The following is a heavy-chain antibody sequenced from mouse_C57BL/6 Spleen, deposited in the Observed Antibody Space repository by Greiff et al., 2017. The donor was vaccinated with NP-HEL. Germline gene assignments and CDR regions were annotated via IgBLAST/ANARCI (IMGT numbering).Heavy chain of an antibody. D-gene: IGHD1-1*01. Sequence: EVQRVESGPELVKPGDSVKISCKASGYSFTGYFMNWVMQSHGKSLEWIGRINPYNGDTFYNQKFKGKATLTVDKSSSTAHMELRSLTSEDSAVYYCARTYYGSSYGYFDVWGTGTTVTVSS. CDR3: ARTYYGSSYGYFDV. J-gene: IGHJ1*03. CDR1: GYSFTGYF. CDR2: INPYNGDT. V-gene: IGHV1-20*01.